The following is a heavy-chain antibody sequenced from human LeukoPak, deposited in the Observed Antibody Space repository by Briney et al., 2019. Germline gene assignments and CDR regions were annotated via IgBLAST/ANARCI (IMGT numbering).Heavy chain of an antibody. D-gene: IGHD5-18*01. CDR2: IYYIGNT. J-gene: IGHJ5*02. V-gene: IGHV4-39*01. CDR1: GDSISSSGYY. CDR3: ARQDTAMVSGINWFDP. Sequence: SETLSLTCTVPGDSISSSGYYYDWIRQPPGTGLEWIGNIYYIGNTWYNPSLKSRVTMSVDTSKNQFSLKLSSVTAADTAVYYCARQDTAMVSGINWFDPWGQGTLVTVSS.